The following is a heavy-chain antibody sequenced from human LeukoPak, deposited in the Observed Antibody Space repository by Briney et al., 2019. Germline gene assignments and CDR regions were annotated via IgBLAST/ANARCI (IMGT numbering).Heavy chain of an antibody. CDR2: INHSGST. D-gene: IGHD2-2*01. Sequence: SETLSLTCAVYGGSFSGYYWSWIRQPPGKGLEWIGEINHSGSTNYNPSLKSRVTISVDTSKNQFSLKLSSVTAADTAVYYCARGYVVPDYYFDYWGQGILVTVSS. CDR1: GGSFSGYY. V-gene: IGHV4-34*01. J-gene: IGHJ4*02. CDR3: ARGYVVPDYYFDY.